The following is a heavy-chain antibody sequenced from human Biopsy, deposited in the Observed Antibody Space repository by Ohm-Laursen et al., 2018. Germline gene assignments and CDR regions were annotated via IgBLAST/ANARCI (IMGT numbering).Heavy chain of an antibody. V-gene: IGHV3-66*01. CDR2: IYSGGDT. D-gene: IGHD4-11*01. Sequence: SLRLSCAASGFTVYNYYMTWFRQAPGKGLEWVSLIYSGGDTRYAESAKGRFTISKDSSKNTLFLQMNSLSVEDKAVCYCARGPSGLTTIGRGQGTLVTVSS. J-gene: IGHJ4*02. CDR3: ARGPSGLTTIG. CDR1: GFTVYNYY.